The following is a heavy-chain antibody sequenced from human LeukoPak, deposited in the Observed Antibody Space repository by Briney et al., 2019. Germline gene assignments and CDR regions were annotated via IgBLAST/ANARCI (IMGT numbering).Heavy chain of an antibody. CDR3: ARGYNGDY. CDR1: GFTVSSTY. Sequence: AGGSLRLSCAASGFTVSSTYMSWVRQAPGKGLQWVSVIYSGGSTYYTDSVKGRFTISRDNSKNTLYLQMNSLRAEDTAVYYCARGYNGDYWGQGTLVTVSS. J-gene: IGHJ4*02. CDR2: IYSGGST. D-gene: IGHD1-1*01. V-gene: IGHV3-66*02.